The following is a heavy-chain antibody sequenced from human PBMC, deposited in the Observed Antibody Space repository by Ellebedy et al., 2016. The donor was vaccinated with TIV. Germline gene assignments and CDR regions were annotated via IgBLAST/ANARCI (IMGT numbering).Heavy chain of an antibody. CDR2: MNPNTGDT. V-gene: IGHV1-2*02. CDR1: GYTFTDYR. J-gene: IGHJ4*02. CDR3: ARDPLREDYFDY. Sequence: AASVKVSCKASGYTFTDYRMHWVRQAHGQGLEWMGWMNPNTGDTSYAQKFQGRVTMTRDTSTSTAYMELSSLRSDDTAVYFCARDPLREDYFDYWGQGTLVTVSS.